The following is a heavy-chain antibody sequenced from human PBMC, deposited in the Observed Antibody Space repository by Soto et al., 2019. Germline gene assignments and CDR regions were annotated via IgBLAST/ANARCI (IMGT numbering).Heavy chain of an antibody. D-gene: IGHD3-10*01. J-gene: IGHJ6*02. CDR2: IYYSGST. V-gene: IGHV4-39*01. CDR1: GGSISSSSYY. Sequence: SETLSLTCTVSGGSISSSSYYWGWIRQPPGKGLEWIGSIYYSGSTYYNPSLKSRVTISVDTSKNQFSLKLSSVTAADTAVYYCARRDGFYGSGSYYPYHYYGMDVWGQGTTVTVSS. CDR3: ARRDGFYGSGSYYPYHYYGMDV.